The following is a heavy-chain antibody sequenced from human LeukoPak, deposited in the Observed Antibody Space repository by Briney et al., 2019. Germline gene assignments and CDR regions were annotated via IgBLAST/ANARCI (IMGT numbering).Heavy chain of an antibody. CDR1: GLTFSSYA. V-gene: IGHV3-23*01. CDR3: AKDLYGDYYFDY. J-gene: IGHJ4*02. D-gene: IGHD4-17*01. CDR2: ISGSGGSI. Sequence: GGSLRLSCAASGLTFSSYAMSWVRQAPGKGLEWVSTISGSGGSIYYADSVKGRFTISRDNSKNTLFLQMNSLRAEDTAVYYCAKDLYGDYYFDYWGQGTLVTVSS.